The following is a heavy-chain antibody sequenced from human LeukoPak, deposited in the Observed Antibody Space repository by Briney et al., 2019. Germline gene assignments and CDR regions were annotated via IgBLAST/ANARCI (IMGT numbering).Heavy chain of an antibody. CDR1: GFTFDDHA. J-gene: IGHJ4*02. V-gene: IGHV3-9*01. CDR3: AKVGSGSGWYSAFHY. D-gene: IGHD6-19*01. CDR2: ISWNGGTI. Sequence: GGSLRLSCAASGFTFDDHAMNWVRQTPGKGLEWVSGISWNGGTIDYADSVKGRFTISRDNAKNSLYLQMNSLRDEDTALYYCAKVGSGSGWYSAFHYWGQGTLVTVSS.